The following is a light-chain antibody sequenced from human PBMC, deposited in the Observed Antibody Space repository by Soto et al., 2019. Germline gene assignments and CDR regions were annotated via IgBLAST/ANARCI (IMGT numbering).Light chain of an antibody. CDR2: EVS. J-gene: IGLJ1*01. Sequence: QSVLTQPASVSRSPGQSIAISCTGSSSDVGIYNYVSWYQQHPGKVPKLIIYEVSNRPSGVSNRFSGSKSGNTASLTISGLQAEDEADYYCSSYTTSSTRVFGTGTKLTVL. CDR3: SSYTTSSTRV. CDR1: SSDVGIYNY. V-gene: IGLV2-14*01.